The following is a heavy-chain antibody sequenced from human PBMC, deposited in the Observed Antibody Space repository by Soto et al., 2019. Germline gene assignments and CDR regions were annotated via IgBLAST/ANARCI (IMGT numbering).Heavy chain of an antibody. CDR2: ISYDGSNK. D-gene: IGHD6-13*01. CDR3: ARDRSQELQQLDHYFDY. CDR1: GFTFSSYA. V-gene: IGHV3-30-3*01. Sequence: PGGSLRLSCAASGFTFSSYAMHWVRQAPGKGLEWVAVISYDGSNKYYADSVKGRFTISRDNSKNTLYLQMNSLRAEDTAVYYCARDRSQELQQLDHYFDYWGQGTLVTVSS. J-gene: IGHJ4*02.